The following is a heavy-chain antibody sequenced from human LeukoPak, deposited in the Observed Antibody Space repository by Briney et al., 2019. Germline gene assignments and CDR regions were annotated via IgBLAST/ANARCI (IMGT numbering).Heavy chain of an antibody. CDR2: ISGSSDST. V-gene: IGHV3-23*01. Sequence: PGGSLRLSCAASGISFSSHAMSWLRQAPGKGLEWVTAISGSSDSTYYADSVKGRFTISRDNSKNLLYVQMNSLRAEDTAIYYCAKESKFSFGYCFDYWGEGSLVTVSS. D-gene: IGHD5-18*01. CDR1: GISFSSHA. CDR3: AKESKFSFGYCFDY. J-gene: IGHJ4*02.